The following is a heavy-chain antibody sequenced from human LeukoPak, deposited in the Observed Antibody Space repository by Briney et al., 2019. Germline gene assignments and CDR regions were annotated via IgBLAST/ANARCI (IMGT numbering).Heavy chain of an antibody. CDR2: ISGSGGNT. D-gene: IGHD1-26*01. J-gene: IGHJ4*02. Sequence: GALRLSCAASGFTFSSYGMSWVRQAPGKGLEWVSAISGSGGNTYYADSVKGRFTISRDNSKNTLYLQMNSLRAEDTAVYYCANEAPYSGPYGGGYWGQGTLVTVSS. CDR1: GFTFSSYG. V-gene: IGHV3-23*01. CDR3: ANEAPYSGPYGGGY.